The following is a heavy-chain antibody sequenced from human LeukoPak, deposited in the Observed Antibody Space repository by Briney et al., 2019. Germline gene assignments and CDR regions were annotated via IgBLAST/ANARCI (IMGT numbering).Heavy chain of an antibody. Sequence: GGSLRLSCAASGFTFSSYWMSWVRQAPGKGLEWVANIKQDGSEKYYVDSVKGRFTISRDNARNSLYLQMNSLRAEDTAVYYCARDHNYDFWSGYYFDYWGQGTLVTVSS. CDR1: GFTFSSYW. V-gene: IGHV3-7*01. J-gene: IGHJ4*02. CDR3: ARDHNYDFWSGYYFDY. D-gene: IGHD3-3*01. CDR2: IKQDGSEK.